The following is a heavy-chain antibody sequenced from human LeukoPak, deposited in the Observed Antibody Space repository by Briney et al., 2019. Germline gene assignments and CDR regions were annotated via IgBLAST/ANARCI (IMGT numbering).Heavy chain of an antibody. CDR3: TRDVSGTTDVYYYYYMDV. J-gene: IGHJ6*03. Sequence: SGGSLRLSCAASGFTFRTYSMNWVRQAPGKGLEWVSSISSSSSYIYYADSVKGRFTISRDDAKNSLYLQMNSLRAEDTAVYYCTRDVSGTTDVYYYYYMDVWGKGTTVTVSS. V-gene: IGHV3-21*01. CDR1: GFTFRTYS. D-gene: IGHD1-7*01. CDR2: ISSSSSYI.